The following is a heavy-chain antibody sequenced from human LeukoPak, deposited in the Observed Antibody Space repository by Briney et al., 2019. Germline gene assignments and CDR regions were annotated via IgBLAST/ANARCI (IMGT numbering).Heavy chain of an antibody. D-gene: IGHD5-18*01. Sequence: PSETLSLTCTDPGGSISTYYWSWIRQPPGKGLEWIGYIYYSGSTNYNPSLKSRVTISVDTSKNQFSLKLSSVTAADTAVYYCARVKGYSYGLYYFDYWGQGTLVTVSS. V-gene: IGHV4-59*01. J-gene: IGHJ4*02. CDR3: ARVKGYSYGLYYFDY. CDR1: GGSISTYY. CDR2: IYYSGST.